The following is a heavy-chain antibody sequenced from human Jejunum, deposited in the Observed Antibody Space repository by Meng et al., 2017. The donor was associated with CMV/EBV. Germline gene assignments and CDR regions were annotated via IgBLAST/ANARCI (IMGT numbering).Heavy chain of an antibody. CDR2: SYSSGST. V-gene: IGHV4-4*07. J-gene: IGHJ5*02. Sequence: QVQLQESGPGLVKPSETLSLTCIFSGYSLSYYHWGWIRQPAGKGLEWMGSSYSSGSTNYNPSLKSRVTMSVDTSKNQFSLKVSSVTAADTAVYYCARDRKHYGERGWFDPWGQGTLVTVSS. CDR1: GYSLSYYH. CDR3: ARDRKHYGERGWFDP. D-gene: IGHD4-17*01.